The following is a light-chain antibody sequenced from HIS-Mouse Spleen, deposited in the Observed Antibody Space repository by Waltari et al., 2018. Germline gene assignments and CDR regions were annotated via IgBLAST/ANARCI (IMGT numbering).Light chain of an antibody. Sequence: QSALTQPPSASGSPGQSVTLSCTGTSSAVGGYNYVSWYQQPPGKAPKLMLYEVSKRPSGVPDRFSGSKSGNTASLTVSGLQAEDEADYYCSSYAGSNNWVFGGGTKLTVL. CDR3: SSYAGSNNWV. CDR2: EVS. CDR1: SSAVGGYNY. J-gene: IGLJ3*02. V-gene: IGLV2-8*01.